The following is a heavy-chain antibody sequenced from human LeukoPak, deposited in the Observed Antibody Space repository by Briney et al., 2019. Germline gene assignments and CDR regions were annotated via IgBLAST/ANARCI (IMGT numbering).Heavy chain of an antibody. Sequence: KPSETLSLTCTGSGGSISTYYWSWIRQPPGKGLEWIGNIYYSGSTNYNPSLKSRGTISVDTSKDQFSLNLSSVTAADTAVYYCARTRYSGSYFDYWGQGILVTASS. D-gene: IGHD1-26*01. CDR1: GGSISTYY. CDR2: IYYSGST. J-gene: IGHJ4*02. CDR3: ARTRYSGSYFDY. V-gene: IGHV4-59*01.